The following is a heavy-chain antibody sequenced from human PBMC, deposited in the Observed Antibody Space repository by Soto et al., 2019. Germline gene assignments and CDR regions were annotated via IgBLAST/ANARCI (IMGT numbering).Heavy chain of an antibody. CDR3: ARASLLWFGEAPSLFDY. Sequence: PSETLSLTCTVSGGSISSSSYYWGWIRQPPGKGLEWIGSIYYSGSTYYNPSLKSRVTISVDTSKNQFSLKLSSVTAADTAVYYCARASLLWFGEAPSLFDYWGQGTLVTVSS. CDR1: GGSISSSSYY. J-gene: IGHJ4*02. CDR2: IYYSGST. V-gene: IGHV4-39*01. D-gene: IGHD3-10*01.